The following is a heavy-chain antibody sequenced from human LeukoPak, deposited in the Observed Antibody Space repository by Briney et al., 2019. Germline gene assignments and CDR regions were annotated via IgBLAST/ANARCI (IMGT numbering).Heavy chain of an antibody. V-gene: IGHV4-34*01. CDR3: ARSTVTTWGGLDY. CDR1: GGSFSGYY. CDR2: INHSGST. Sequence: SETLSLTCAVYGGSFSGYYWSWIRQPPGKGLEWIGEINHSGSTNYNPSLKSRVTISVDTSKNQFSLKLSSVTVADTAVYYCARSTVTTWGGLDYWGQGTLVTVSS. D-gene: IGHD4-17*01. J-gene: IGHJ4*02.